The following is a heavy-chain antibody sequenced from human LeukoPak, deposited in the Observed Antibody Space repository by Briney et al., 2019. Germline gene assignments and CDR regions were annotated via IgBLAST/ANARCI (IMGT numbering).Heavy chain of an antibody. V-gene: IGHV3-21*01. CDR3: ARDMKYCGGDCYSRWAFDI. J-gene: IGHJ3*02. Sequence: GGSLSLSCAASGFTFSTYSMNWVRQAPGKGLEWVSCISTRSTYIYYADSVKGRFTISRDNAKNSLYLQMNSLRAEDTAVYYCARDMKYCGGDCYSRWAFDIWGQGTMVTVSS. CDR1: GFTFSTYS. D-gene: IGHD2-21*02. CDR2: ISTRSTYI.